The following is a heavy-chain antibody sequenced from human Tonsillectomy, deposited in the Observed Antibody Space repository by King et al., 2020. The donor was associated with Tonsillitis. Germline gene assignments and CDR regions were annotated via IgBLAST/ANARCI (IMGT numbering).Heavy chain of an antibody. D-gene: IGHD4-17*01. J-gene: IGHJ4*02. CDR3: GGRGYGEPLFDD. Sequence: QLQESGPGLVKPSETLSLTCTVSGGSISSSSYYWGWIRQPPGKGLEWIGTIYYSGSTYYNPSLKSRVTISVDTSKNQFSLKLSSVTAADTAVYYFGGRGYGEPLFDDWGQGTLVTVSS. V-gene: IGHV4-39*07. CDR1: GGSISSSSYY. CDR2: IYYSGST.